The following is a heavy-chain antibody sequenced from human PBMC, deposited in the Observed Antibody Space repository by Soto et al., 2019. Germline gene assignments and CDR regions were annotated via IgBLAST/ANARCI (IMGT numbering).Heavy chain of an antibody. D-gene: IGHD6-13*01. CDR1: GYSFTNNY. CDR2: MNPGSGET. CDR3: ARIAGPGLTYFDF. J-gene: IGHJ4*02. V-gene: IGHV1-8*01. Sequence: ASVKVSCKASGYSFTNNYVSWVRQSTVQGLEWMGWMNPGSGETGYAQKFQGRVTMTRDTSTSTVYMVLISLRSEDTAVYYCARIAGPGLTYFDFWGQGTPVTVSS.